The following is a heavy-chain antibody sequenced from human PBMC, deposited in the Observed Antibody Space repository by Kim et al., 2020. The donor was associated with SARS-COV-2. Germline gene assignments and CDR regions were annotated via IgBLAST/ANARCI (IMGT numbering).Heavy chain of an antibody. J-gene: IGHJ3*02. D-gene: IGHD3-22*01. Sequence: RFTISRDNAKNSLYLQMNSLRAEDTALYYCAKNTNYDSSGYYHYSNAFDIWGQGTMVTVSS. CDR3: AKNTNYDSSGYYHYSNAFDI. V-gene: IGHV3-9*01.